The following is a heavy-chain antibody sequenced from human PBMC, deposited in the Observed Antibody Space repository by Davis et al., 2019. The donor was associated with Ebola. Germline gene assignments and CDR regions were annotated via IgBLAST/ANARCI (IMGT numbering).Heavy chain of an antibody. J-gene: IGHJ4*02. Sequence: GGSLRLSCAASGFTFSSYAMSWVRQPPGEGLEWVSSITGGGGDTYYADSVKGRFTISRDNSKNTLFLQMNSLRAEDTALYYCATYVGSCGGGTCYIDYWGQGTLVTVSS. D-gene: IGHD2-15*01. V-gene: IGHV3-23*01. CDR3: ATYVGSCGGGTCYIDY. CDR2: ITGGGGDT. CDR1: GFTFSSYA.